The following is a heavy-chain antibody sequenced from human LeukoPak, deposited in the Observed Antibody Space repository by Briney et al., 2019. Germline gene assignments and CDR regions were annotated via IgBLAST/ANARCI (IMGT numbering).Heavy chain of an antibody. CDR3: AKGFYGDYLDY. Sequence: GGSLRLSCSASGFTFSSYAMHWVRQAPGKGLEYVSAISSNGGSTYYADSVKGRFTISRDNSKNTMYLQMNSLRAEDTAVYYCAKGFYGDYLDYWGQGTLVTVSS. J-gene: IGHJ4*02. CDR1: GFTFSSYA. D-gene: IGHD4-17*01. V-gene: IGHV3-64*04. CDR2: ISSNGGST.